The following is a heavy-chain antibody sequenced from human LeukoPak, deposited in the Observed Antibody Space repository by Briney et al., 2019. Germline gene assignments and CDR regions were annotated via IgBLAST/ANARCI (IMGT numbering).Heavy chain of an antibody. CDR1: GFTFSSYW. CDR3: AKVGYSSGWYGVDY. V-gene: IGHV3-7*03. CDR2: IKQDGSEK. J-gene: IGHJ4*02. Sequence: GGSLRLSCAASGFTFSSYWMSWVRQAPGKGLEWVANIKQDGSEKNCVDSVRGRFTISRDNAKNTLYLQMNSLRAEDTAVYYCAKVGYSSGWYGVDYWGQGALVTVSS. D-gene: IGHD6-19*01.